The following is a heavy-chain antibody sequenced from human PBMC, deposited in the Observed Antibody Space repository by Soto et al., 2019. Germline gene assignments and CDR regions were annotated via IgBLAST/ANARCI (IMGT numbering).Heavy chain of an antibody. D-gene: IGHD3-10*01. J-gene: IGHJ6*02. Sequence: GGSMRLSCAASGFTFSSYSMNWVRQAPGKGLEWVSSISSSSSYIYYADSVKGRFTISRDNAKNSLYLQMNSLRAEDTAVYYCARDGYYGSGSGYYYGMDVWGQGTTVTVSS. CDR1: GFTFSSYS. V-gene: IGHV3-21*01. CDR2: ISSSSSYI. CDR3: ARDGYYGSGSGYYYGMDV.